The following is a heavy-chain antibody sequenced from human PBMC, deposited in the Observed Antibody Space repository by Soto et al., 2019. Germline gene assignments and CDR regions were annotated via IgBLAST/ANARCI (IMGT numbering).Heavy chain of an antibody. J-gene: IGHJ6*02. Sequence: GGSLRLSCAASGFTFDDYAMHWVRQAPGKGLEWVSGISWNSGSIGYADSVKGRFTISRDNAKNSLYLQMNSLRAEDMALYYCAKIGDTNCIGGSCSLYYYGMDVRGQGTTVSVSS. CDR1: GFTFDDYA. CDR2: ISWNSGSI. D-gene: IGHD2-15*01. CDR3: AKIGDTNCIGGSCSLYYYGMDV. V-gene: IGHV3-9*03.